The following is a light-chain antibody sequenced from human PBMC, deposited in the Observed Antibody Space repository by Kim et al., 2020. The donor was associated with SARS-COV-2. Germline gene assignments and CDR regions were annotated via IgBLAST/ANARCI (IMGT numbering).Light chain of an antibody. CDR2: AAY. CDR1: QNIDRY. J-gene: IGKJ2*01. V-gene: IGKV1D-8*03. Sequence: VVLMTQSPSLISASPGDKVTITCRLTQNIDRYLAWFQQRPGKAPQLLIYAAYTLHTGAPSRFSGSGSGTDFTLTINPLQSEDSPTYFCQQYLDFPYTFGQGTKLEI. CDR3: QQYLDFPYT.